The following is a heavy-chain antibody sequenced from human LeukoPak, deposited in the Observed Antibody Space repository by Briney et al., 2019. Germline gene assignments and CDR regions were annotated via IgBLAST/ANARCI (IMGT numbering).Heavy chain of an antibody. CDR2: IIPIFGTA. CDR3: LIVLVPAAMGY. D-gene: IGHD2-2*01. CDR1: GGTFSSYA. V-gene: IGHV1-69*13. Sequence: GASVKVSCKASGGTFSSYAISWVRQAPGQGLEWMGGIIPIFGTANYAQKFQGRVTITAHESTTTAYMELSSLISEDTAVYYCLIVLVPAAMGYWGQGTLVTVSS. J-gene: IGHJ4*02.